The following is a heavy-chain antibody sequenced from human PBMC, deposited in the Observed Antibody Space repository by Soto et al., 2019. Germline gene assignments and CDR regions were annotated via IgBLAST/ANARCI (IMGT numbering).Heavy chain of an antibody. D-gene: IGHD3-9*01. CDR3: AGITFDWTYYNYGMDV. CDR1: GGSISSGGYY. Sequence: SETLSLTCTVSGGSISSGGYYWSWIRQHPGKGLEWIGFISYSGSTYSNPSLKSRTFVSIDASKNQFSLRLSSVTAADTAVYYCAGITFDWTYYNYGMDVWGQGTKVT. V-gene: IGHV4-31*03. CDR2: ISYSGST. J-gene: IGHJ6*02.